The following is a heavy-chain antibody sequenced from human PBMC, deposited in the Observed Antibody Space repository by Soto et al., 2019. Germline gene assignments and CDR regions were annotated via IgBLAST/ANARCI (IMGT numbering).Heavy chain of an antibody. CDR3: ARVERGTATTVVDAFDI. D-gene: IGHD1-1*01. CDR2: MNYSGGT. CDR1: GGSISSGSYY. V-gene: IGHV4-39*01. Sequence: PSETLSLTCTVSGGSISSGSYYWGWIRQPPGKGMEWIGEMNYSGGTHFNPSLKSRVTISVDTSKNQFSLKMSSVTAADTALYYCARVERGTATTVVDAFDIWGPGTMVTVSS. J-gene: IGHJ3*02.